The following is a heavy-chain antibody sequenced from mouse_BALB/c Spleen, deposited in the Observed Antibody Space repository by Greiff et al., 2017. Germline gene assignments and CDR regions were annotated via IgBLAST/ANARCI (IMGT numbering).Heavy chain of an antibody. CDR1: GFTFSSYG. V-gene: IGHV5-6*01. CDR3: ARRDGNYSLDY. CDR2: ISSGGSYT. J-gene: IGHJ4*01. Sequence: EVQLVESGGDLVKPGGSLKLSCAASGFTFSSYGMSWVRQTPDKRLEWVATISSGGSYTYYPDSVKGRFTISRDNAKNTLYLQMSSLKSEDTAMYYCARRDGNYSLDYWGQGTSVTVSS. D-gene: IGHD2-1*01.